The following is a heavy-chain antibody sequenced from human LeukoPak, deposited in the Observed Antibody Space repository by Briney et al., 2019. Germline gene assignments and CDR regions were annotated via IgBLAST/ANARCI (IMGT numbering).Heavy chain of an antibody. Sequence: GGSLRLSCAASGFTFSSYAMSWVRQAPGKGLEWVSAISGSGGSTYYADSVKGRFTISRDNSKNTLYLQMNSLRAEDTAVYYCVKAVGFYGSGSLTLDYWGQGTLVTVSS. CDR1: GFTFSSYA. J-gene: IGHJ4*02. D-gene: IGHD3-10*01. CDR2: ISGSGGST. V-gene: IGHV3-23*01. CDR3: VKAVGFYGSGSLTLDY.